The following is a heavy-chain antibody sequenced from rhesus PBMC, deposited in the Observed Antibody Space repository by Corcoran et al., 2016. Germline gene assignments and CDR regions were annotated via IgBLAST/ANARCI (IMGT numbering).Heavy chain of an antibody. CDR2: INGGSGST. V-gene: IGHV4-147*01. D-gene: IGHD2-21*01. J-gene: IGHJ6*01. CDR3: ARGSGNYGLDS. CDR1: GASISSNY. Sequence: QVQLQESGPGPVKPSETLPLTCAVSGASISSNYWSWTRQPPGKGLEWVGYINGGSGSTSYNPSLKSRVTFSRDTSKNQFSLTLSSVTAADTAAYYCARGSGNYGLDSWGQGVVVTVSS.